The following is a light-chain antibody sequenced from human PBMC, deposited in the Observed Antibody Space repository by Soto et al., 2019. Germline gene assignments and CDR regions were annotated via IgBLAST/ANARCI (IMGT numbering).Light chain of an antibody. J-gene: IGLJ3*02. V-gene: IGLV2-14*01. CDR1: SSDVGGHNY. CDR2: EVS. CDR3: SAYTARSTLV. Sequence: QSALTQPASVSGSPGQSITISCTGTSSDVGGHNYVSWYQQYPGKAPKLMIYEVSNRPSGVSNRFSGSKSDNTASLTISGLQSEDEGDYYCSAYTARSTLVFGGGTKLTVL.